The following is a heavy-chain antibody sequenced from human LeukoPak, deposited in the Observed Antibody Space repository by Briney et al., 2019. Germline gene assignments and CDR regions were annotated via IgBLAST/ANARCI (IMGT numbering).Heavy chain of an antibody. CDR2: IKQDGSEK. V-gene: IGHV3-7*01. Sequence: GGSLRLSCAASGFTFSSYWMSWVRQAPGKGLEWVANIKQDGSEKYYVDSVKGRFTIFRDNAKNSLYPQMNSLRAEDTAVYYCARDLYGDYFSDYWGQGTLVTVSS. CDR1: GFTFSSYW. D-gene: IGHD4-17*01. J-gene: IGHJ4*02. CDR3: ARDLYGDYFSDY.